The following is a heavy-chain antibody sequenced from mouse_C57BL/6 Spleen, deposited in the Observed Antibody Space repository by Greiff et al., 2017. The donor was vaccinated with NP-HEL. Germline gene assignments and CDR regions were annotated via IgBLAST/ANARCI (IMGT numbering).Heavy chain of an antibody. CDR2: IDPSDSYT. CDR3: ARPRDGYLDV. V-gene: IGHV1-69*01. CDR1: GYTFTSYW. J-gene: IGHJ1*03. D-gene: IGHD2-3*01. Sequence: QVQLQQPGAELVMPGASVKLSCKASGYTFTSYWMHWVKQRPGQGLEWIGEIDPSDSYTNYNQKFKGKSTLTVDKSSSTAYMQLSSLTSEDSAVYYCARPRDGYLDVWGTGTTVTVSS.